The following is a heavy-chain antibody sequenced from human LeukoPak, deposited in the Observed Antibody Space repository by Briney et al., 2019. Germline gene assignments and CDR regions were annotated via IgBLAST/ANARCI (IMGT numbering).Heavy chain of an antibody. J-gene: IGHJ4*02. D-gene: IGHD1-14*01. CDR3: ARGGVTDPFDY. CDR1: GGSISTYY. V-gene: IGHV4-4*07. CDR2: IYTSGST. Sequence: SETLSLTCTISGGSISTYYWSWIRQHAGKGLEWIGRIYTSGSTNYNPSLKSRVSMSLDTSKNQFSLKLTSVTAADTALYYCARGGVTDPFDYWGQGTLITVSS.